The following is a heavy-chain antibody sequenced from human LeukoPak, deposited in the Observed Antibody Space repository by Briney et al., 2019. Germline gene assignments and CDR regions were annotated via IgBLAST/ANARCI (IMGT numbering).Heavy chain of an antibody. CDR1: GYTFTSYG. J-gene: IGHJ4*02. D-gene: IGHD3-9*01. CDR3: ARDPYYDILTVMGE. CDR2: ISAYNGNT. V-gene: IGHV1-18*01. Sequence: ASVKVSCKASGYTFTSYGISWVRQAPGQWLEWMGWISAYNGNTNYAQKFQGRVTMTRDTSISTAYMELSRLRSDDTAVYYCARDPYYDILTVMGEWGQGTLVTVSS.